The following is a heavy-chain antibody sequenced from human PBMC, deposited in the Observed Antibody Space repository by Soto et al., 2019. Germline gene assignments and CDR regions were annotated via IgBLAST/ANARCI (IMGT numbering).Heavy chain of an antibody. CDR1: GYTFTSDG. Sequence: ASVKVSFNAAGYTFTSDGIIWVRKAPGQGLEWMGWISAYNGNTNYAQKLQGRVTMTTDTSTSTAYMELRSLRSDDTAVYYCARAGSGSNYAWFAPWGQGTLVTGSS. CDR3: ARAGSGSNYAWFAP. J-gene: IGHJ5*02. D-gene: IGHD1-26*01. CDR2: ISAYNGNT. V-gene: IGHV1-18*01.